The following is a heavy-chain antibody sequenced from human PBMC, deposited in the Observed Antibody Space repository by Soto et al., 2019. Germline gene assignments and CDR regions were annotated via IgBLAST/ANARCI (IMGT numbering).Heavy chain of an antibody. J-gene: IGHJ4*02. CDR2: VFSTGST. V-gene: IGHV4-59*12. CDR1: GGYLNYYY. CDR3: ASSYAGAHITAAVH. D-gene: IGHD6-13*01. Sequence: SETLSLTCTVSGGYLNYYYWSWIRKHPGKGLEWIGFVFSTGSTNYNPSLKSRVTISLDTSKNHFSLHLNSVTAADTAVYYCASSYAGAHITAAVHWGQGTLVTVSS.